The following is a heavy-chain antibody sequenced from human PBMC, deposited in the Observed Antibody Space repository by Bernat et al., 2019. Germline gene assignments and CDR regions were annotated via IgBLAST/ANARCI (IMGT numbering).Heavy chain of an antibody. CDR1: GFRFDDYG. J-gene: IGHJ4*02. CDR3: ASGYCGSAGCYANFDY. CDR2: VDWKGDST. Sequence: EVHLVESGGGVVRPGGSLRLSCAASGFRFDDYGMSCVRQAPGKGLEWVSGVDWKGDSTGYADSVKGRFTISRDNAKNSLDLHMHRLRAEDTAVYYCASGYCGSAGCYANFDYWGQGTLVTVSS. D-gene: IGHD2-2*01. V-gene: IGHV3-20*04.